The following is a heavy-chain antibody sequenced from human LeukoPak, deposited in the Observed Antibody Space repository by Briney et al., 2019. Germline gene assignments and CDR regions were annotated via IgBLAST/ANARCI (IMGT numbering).Heavy chain of an antibody. Sequence: GGSLRLSCAASGFTFSSYSMNWVRQAPGKGLEWVSSISSSSSYIYYADSVKGRFTISRDNAKNSLYLQMNSLRADDTAVYYCARAPAGYCSSTSCRTDYYYGMDVWGKGTTVTVSS. CDR1: GFTFSSYS. D-gene: IGHD2-2*01. J-gene: IGHJ6*04. CDR3: ARAPAGYCSSTSCRTDYYYGMDV. CDR2: ISSSSSYI. V-gene: IGHV3-21*01.